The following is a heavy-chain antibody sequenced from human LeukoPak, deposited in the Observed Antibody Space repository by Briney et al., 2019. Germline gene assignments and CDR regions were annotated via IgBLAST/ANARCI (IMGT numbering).Heavy chain of an antibody. Sequence: SETLSLTCSVSGGSISSYYWSWIRQPPGKGLEWIGYIYYTGSTSYNPSLKSRVTISVDTSKNQFSLKLSSVTAADTAVYYCARLRVDTCWYFDLWGRGTLVTVSS. V-gene: IGHV4-59*08. J-gene: IGHJ2*01. CDR1: GGSISSYY. CDR2: IYYTGST. CDR3: ARLRVDTCWYFDL. D-gene: IGHD3/OR15-3a*01.